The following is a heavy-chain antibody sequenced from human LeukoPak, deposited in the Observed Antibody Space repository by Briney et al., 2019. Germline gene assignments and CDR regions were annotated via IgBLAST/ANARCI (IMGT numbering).Heavy chain of an antibody. D-gene: IGHD1-26*01. V-gene: IGHV3-15*01. CDR1: GFTFSNAW. CDR3: TTVPGGASPFFDY. J-gene: IGHJ4*02. Sequence: GGSLRLSCAASGFTFSNAWMSWVRQAPGKGLEWVGRIKSKTDGGTTDYAAPVKGRFTISRDDSKNTLYLQMNSLKTEDTAVYYCTTVPGGASPFFDYWGQGTLVTVSS. CDR2: IKSKTDGGTT.